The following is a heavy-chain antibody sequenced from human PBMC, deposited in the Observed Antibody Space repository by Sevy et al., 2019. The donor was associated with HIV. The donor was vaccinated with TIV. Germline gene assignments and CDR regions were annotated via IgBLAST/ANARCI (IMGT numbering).Heavy chain of an antibody. V-gene: IGHV3-53*01. CDR1: GFTVNDIY. CDR2: VYSDAGT. J-gene: IGHJ4*02. Sequence: GGSLRLSCAASGFTVNDIYMNWVRQAPGKGLEWVSVVYSDAGTYYADSVKGRFTISRDNSKNTLFLQMNSLRAEDTAIFYCAKKMGGGSGMAFLVDYWGQGTLVTVSS. CDR3: AKKMGGGSGMAFLVDY. D-gene: IGHD2-8*01.